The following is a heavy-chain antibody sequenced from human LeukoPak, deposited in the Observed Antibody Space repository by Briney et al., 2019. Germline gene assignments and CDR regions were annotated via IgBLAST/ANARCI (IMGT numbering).Heavy chain of an antibody. CDR2: IYHSGST. D-gene: IGHD3-16*01. CDR1: GGSISSSNW. CDR3: ASSENYDYVWGS. J-gene: IGHJ4*02. Sequence: AETLSLTCAVSGGSISSSNWWSWVRQPPGKGLEWIGEIYHSGSTNYNPSLKSRVTISVDRSKNQFSLKLSSVTAADTAVYYCASSENYDYVWGSWGQGTLVTVSS. V-gene: IGHV4-4*02.